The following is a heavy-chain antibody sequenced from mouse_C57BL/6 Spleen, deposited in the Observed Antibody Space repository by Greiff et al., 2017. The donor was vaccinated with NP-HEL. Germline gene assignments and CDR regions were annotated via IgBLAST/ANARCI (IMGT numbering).Heavy chain of an antibody. J-gene: IGHJ4*01. V-gene: IGHV5-4*01. CDR1: GFTFSSYA. CDR2: ISDGGSYT. D-gene: IGHD1-1*01. Sequence: EVQRVESGGGLVKPGGSLKLSCAASGFTFSSYAMSWVRQTPEKRLEWVATISDGGSYTYYPDNVKGRFTISRDNAKNNLYLQMSHLKSEDTAMYYCARDQDYGSSYDYAMDYWGQGTSVTVSS. CDR3: ARDQDYGSSYDYAMDY.